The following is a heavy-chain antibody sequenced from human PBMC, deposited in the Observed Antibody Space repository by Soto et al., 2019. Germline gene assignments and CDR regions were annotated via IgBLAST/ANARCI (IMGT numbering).Heavy chain of an antibody. D-gene: IGHD6-6*01. CDR1: GYTITSYG. J-gene: IGHJ6*02. CDR2: ISAYNGNT. V-gene: IGHV1-18*04. CDR3: ARDRSSRYYYYYGMDV. Sequence: QVQLVQSGAEVKKPGASVKVSCKASGYTITSYGISWVRQAPGQGLEWMGWISAYNGNTNYAQKLQGRVTMTTDTSTSTAYMELRSLRSDDTAVYYCARDRSSRYYYYYGMDVWGQGTTVTVSS.